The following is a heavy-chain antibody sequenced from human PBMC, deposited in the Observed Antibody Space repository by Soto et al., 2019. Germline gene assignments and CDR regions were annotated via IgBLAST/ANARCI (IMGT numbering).Heavy chain of an antibody. CDR2: IYYSGST. V-gene: IGHV4-59*01. CDR3: ARGGHYDILTGYSYYFDY. J-gene: IGHJ4*02. D-gene: IGHD3-9*01. Sequence: PSETLSLTCTVSGGSISSYYWSWIRQPPGKGLEWIGYIYYSGSTNYNPSLKSRVTISVDTSKNQFSLKLSSVTAAGTAVYYCARGGHYDILTGYSYYFDYWGQGTLVTVSS. CDR1: GGSISSYY.